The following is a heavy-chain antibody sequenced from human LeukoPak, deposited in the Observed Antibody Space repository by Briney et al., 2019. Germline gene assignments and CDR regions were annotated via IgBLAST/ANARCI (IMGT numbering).Heavy chain of an antibody. CDR2: ISSSSSYI. V-gene: IGHV3-21*01. CDR3: ARVSCRSSTSCSDP. D-gene: IGHD2-2*01. CDR1: GFTFSSYS. J-gene: IGHJ5*02. Sequence: GGSLRLSCAASGFTFSSYSMNWVRQAPGKGLEWVSSISSSSSYIYYADSVKGRFTISRDNAKNSLYLQMNSLRAEDTAVYYCARVSCRSSTSCSDPWDQGTLVTVSS.